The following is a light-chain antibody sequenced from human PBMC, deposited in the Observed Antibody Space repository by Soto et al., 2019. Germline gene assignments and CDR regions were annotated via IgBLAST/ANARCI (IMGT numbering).Light chain of an antibody. V-gene: IGKV1-9*01. CDR3: QQVKTYPRT. Sequence: DVHFTQAPSFLYASVGDRVTITCRPSQAVPNNMAWYQQKPGKPPKLLIYEESTLHSGVPSRFSGRKSGTQFTLTIDSLQPEDFATYYCQQVKTYPRTLGGGTKLDIK. CDR2: EES. CDR1: QAVPNN. J-gene: IGKJ2*01.